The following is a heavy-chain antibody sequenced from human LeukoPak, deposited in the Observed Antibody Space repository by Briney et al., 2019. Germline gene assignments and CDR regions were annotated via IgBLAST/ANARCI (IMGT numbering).Heavy chain of an antibody. J-gene: IGHJ3*02. CDR3: ARDSHRAHLCAFDI. CDR2: IYYSGRP. CDR1: CGSISSGGYY. V-gene: IGHV4-31*03. Sequence: PSETLSLTCTVSCGSISSGGYYWSWIRQHPGKPLEWIGYIYYSGRPYYNPSLKSRVTISVDTSKNQFSLKLSYVTAADTAVYYCARDSHRAHLCAFDIWGEGRMVAVCS. D-gene: IGHD1-14*01.